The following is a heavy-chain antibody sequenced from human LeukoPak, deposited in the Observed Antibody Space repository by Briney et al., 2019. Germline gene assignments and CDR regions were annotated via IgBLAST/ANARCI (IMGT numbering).Heavy chain of an antibody. CDR1: GFTFSSYG. J-gene: IGHJ4*02. CDR3: ARNFD. V-gene: IGHV3-33*01. CDR2: IWYDGSNK. Sequence: GRSLRLSCAASGFTFSSYGMHWVRQAPGKGLEWVAVIWYDGSNKYYADSVKGRFTVSRENAKNSLFLQMSSLRVEDTAVYYCARNFDWGQGTLVTVSS.